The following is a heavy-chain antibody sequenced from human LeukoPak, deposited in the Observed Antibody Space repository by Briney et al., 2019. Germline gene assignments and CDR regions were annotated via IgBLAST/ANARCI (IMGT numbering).Heavy chain of an antibody. Sequence: PGGSLRLSCAASGFTVISNYMSWVRQAPGKGLECVSVIHDGGITYYADSVKGRFTISRDNSKNTVYLQMNSLRAGDTAVYYCAKPLPPGYFDYGGREPLVPVSS. CDR2: IHDGGIT. D-gene: IGHD1-14*01. J-gene: IGHJ4*02. V-gene: IGHV3-53*01. CDR1: GFTVISNY. CDR3: AKPLPPGYFDY.